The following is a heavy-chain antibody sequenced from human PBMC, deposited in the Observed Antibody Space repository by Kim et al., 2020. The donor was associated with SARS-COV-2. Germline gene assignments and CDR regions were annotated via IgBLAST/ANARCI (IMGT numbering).Heavy chain of an antibody. CDR3: ARVADILTGYHQGAFDI. Sequence: FQGRVTITADDSTSTAYMELSSLRSEDTAVYYCARVADILTGYHQGAFDIWGQGTMVTVSS. J-gene: IGHJ3*02. D-gene: IGHD3-9*01. V-gene: IGHV1-69*01.